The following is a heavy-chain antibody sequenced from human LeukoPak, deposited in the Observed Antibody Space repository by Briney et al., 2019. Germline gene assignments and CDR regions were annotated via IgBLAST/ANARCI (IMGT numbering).Heavy chain of an antibody. CDR1: GFTFSSYG. J-gene: IGHJ4*02. Sequence: GGSLRLSCAASGFTFSSYGMGWVRQAPGKGLEWVSTISGSGGSTYYADSVKGRFTISRDTSKNTLYLQMNSLRAEDTAVYYCAKDGGAASGWYLFYWGQGTLVTVSS. V-gene: IGHV3-23*01. D-gene: IGHD6-19*01. CDR3: AKDGGAASGWYLFY. CDR2: ISGSGGST.